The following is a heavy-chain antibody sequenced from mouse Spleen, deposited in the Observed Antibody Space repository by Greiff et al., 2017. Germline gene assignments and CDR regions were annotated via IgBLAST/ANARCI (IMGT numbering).Heavy chain of an antibody. Sequence: QVHVKQSGPGLVAPSQSLSITCTISGFSLTSYGVHWVRQPPGKGLEWLVVIWSDGSTTYNSALKSRLSISKDNSKSQVFLKMNSLQTDDTAMYYCARHRPDGYLDYWGQGTTLTVSS. CDR2: IWSDGST. J-gene: IGHJ2*01. CDR3: ARHRPDGYLDY. D-gene: IGHD2-3*01. CDR1: GFSLTSYG. V-gene: IGHV2-6-1*01.